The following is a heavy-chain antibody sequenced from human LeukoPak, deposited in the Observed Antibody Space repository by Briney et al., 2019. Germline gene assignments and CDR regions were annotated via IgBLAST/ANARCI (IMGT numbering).Heavy chain of an antibody. J-gene: IGHJ4*02. V-gene: IGHV1-2*02. D-gene: IGHD2-8*01. Sequence: GASVKVSCKASGYTFTGYYMHWVRQAPGQGLEWMGWINPNSGGTNYAQKFQGRVTMTRDTSISTAYMELSRLRSDDTAVYYCARDAYCTNGVCYTEGGFDYWGQGTLVTVSS. CDR3: ARDAYCTNGVCYTEGGFDY. CDR1: GYTFTGYY. CDR2: INPNSGGT.